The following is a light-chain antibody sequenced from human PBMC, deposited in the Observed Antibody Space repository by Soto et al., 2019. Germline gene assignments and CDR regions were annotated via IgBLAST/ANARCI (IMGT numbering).Light chain of an antibody. J-gene: IGLJ1*01. CDR2: EVT. CDR3: SLYAGSINV. CDR1: SSDVGGYNY. V-gene: IGLV2-8*01. Sequence: QSALIQPPSASGSPGQSVTISCTGTSSDVGGYNYVSWYQQHPGKAPKLMIYEVTQRAAGVPGRFSGSKSGNTASLTVSGLQADDEADYYSSLYAGSINVVGTGTKVPV.